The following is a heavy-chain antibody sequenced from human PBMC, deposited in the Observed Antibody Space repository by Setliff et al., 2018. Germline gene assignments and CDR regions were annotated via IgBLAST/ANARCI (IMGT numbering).Heavy chain of an antibody. Sequence: GESLKISCAASGFTFTNYAMTWVRQAPGKGLQWVSAISGSGGSTYYADSVKGRFTISRDNSKSTLYLQMNSLRAEDTAVYYCAQDRITIFGGVPPQDAFDIWGQGTMVTVSS. J-gene: IGHJ3*02. CDR2: ISGSGGST. CDR3: AQDRITIFGGVPPQDAFDI. V-gene: IGHV3-23*01. CDR1: GFTFTNYA. D-gene: IGHD3-3*01.